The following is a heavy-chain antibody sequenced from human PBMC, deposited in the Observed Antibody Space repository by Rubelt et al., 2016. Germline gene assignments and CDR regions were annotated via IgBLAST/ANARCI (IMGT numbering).Heavy chain of an antibody. V-gene: IGHV3-30*02. D-gene: IGHD3/OR15-3a*01. CDR3: AKGTGPRRGGTDY. J-gene: IGHJ4*02. Sequence: QVQLVESGGGVVQPGGSLRLSCAASGFTFSSYGMHWVRQAPGKGLEWVAFIRYDGSNKYYADSVKGRFTISRDNSKNTLYLQMNSLRAEDTAVYYCAKGTGPRRGGTDYWGQGTLVTASS. CDR2: IRYDGSNK. CDR1: GFTFSSYG.